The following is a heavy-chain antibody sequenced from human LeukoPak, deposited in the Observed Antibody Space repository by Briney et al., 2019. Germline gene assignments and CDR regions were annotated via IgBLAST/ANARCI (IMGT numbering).Heavy chain of an antibody. J-gene: IGHJ4*02. V-gene: IGHV4-59*08. D-gene: IGHD3-22*01. CDR2: VYYRGST. Sequence: SETLTLTCNVSGVSISTYYWSWIRQPPGKGLEWIGYVYYRGSTNYNPSLKSRVTISIDTSRNQFSLKLRSVTAADTAVYFCARLHCGYYDSSDYLPDYWGQGTLVTVSS. CDR1: GVSISTYY. CDR3: ARLHCGYYDSSDYLPDY.